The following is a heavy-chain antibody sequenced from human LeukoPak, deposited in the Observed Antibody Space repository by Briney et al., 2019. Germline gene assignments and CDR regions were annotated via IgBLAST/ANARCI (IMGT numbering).Heavy chain of an antibody. J-gene: IGHJ4*02. V-gene: IGHV3-7*04. CDR2: IKQDGNDK. D-gene: IGHD4-17*01. CDR3: VRGGDYGSFDY. CDR1: GFTFITSD. Sequence: GGSLRLSCAASGFTFITSDMNWVRQAPGKGLEWVANIKQDGNDKFYVDSVKGRFTISRDNAKNSLHLQMSSLRGEDTAVYYCVRGGDYGSFDYWGQGALVIVSS.